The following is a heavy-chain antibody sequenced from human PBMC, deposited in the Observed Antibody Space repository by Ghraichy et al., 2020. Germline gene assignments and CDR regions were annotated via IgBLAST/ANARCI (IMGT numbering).Heavy chain of an antibody. CDR3: ASDGDSSGYTP. V-gene: IGHV3-7*03. CDR1: GFTFSNYW. CDR2: INQDGSER. D-gene: IGHD6-19*01. Sequence: GGSLRLSCAASGFTFSNYWMSWVRQAPGKGLEWVANINQDGSERNYVDSVKGRFTISRDNAKNSLYLQMNSLGAGDTAVYYCASDGDSSGYTPWGQGTLVTVSS. J-gene: IGHJ5*02.